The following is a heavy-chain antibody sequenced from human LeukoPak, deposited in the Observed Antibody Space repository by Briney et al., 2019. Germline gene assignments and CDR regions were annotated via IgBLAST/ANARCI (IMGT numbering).Heavy chain of an antibody. CDR1: GFTFSSHW. CDR3: ARSLGGAGSYDI. D-gene: IGHD2-15*01. J-gene: IGHJ3*02. V-gene: IGHV3-74*01. Sequence: GGSLRLSCAASGFTFSSHWMHWVRQAPGKGLVWVSRINSDGSNRNYADSVKGRFIISRDNAKNTVYLQMYSLRVEDTAVYYCARSLGGAGSYDIWGQGTMVTVSS. CDR2: INSDGSNR.